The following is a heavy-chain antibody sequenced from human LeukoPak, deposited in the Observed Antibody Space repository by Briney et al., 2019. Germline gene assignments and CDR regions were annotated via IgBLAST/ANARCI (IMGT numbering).Heavy chain of an antibody. CDR1: GGSLSSGDYY. CDR2: IYYSGST. Sequence: SETLSLTCTASGGSLSSGDYYWSWIRQPPGKGLEWIGYIYYSGSTYYNPSLKSRVTISVDTSKNQLSLKLSSVTAADTAVYYCARGVVPAAIPDYWGQGTLVTVSS. J-gene: IGHJ4*02. D-gene: IGHD2-2*02. CDR3: ARGVVPAAIPDY. V-gene: IGHV4-30-4*08.